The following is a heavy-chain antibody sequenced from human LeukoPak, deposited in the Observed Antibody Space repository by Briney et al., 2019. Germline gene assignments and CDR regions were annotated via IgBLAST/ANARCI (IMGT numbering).Heavy chain of an antibody. CDR2: IYYSGST. D-gene: IGHD3-16*01. J-gene: IGHJ3*02. Sequence: SETLSLTCTVSGGSISSSSYYWGWIRQPPGKGLEWIGSIYYSGSTYYNPSLKSRVTISVDTSKNQFSLKLSSVTAADTAVYYCARDYTFRAALDAFDIWGQGTMVTVSS. CDR3: ARDYTFRAALDAFDI. V-gene: IGHV4-39*07. CDR1: GGSISSSSYY.